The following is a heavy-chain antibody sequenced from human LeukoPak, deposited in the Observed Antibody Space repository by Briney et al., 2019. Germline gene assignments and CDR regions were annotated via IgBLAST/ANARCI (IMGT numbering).Heavy chain of an antibody. Sequence: SETLSLTCTVSGGSISSYYWSWVRQPPREGLEWIGYVYYSGSTNYNPSLKSRVTISVDTSKNQFSLKLSLGTAADAAVYFCARVEWFGELSPFDIWGQGTMVTVSS. CDR2: VYYSGST. CDR3: ARVEWFGELSPFDI. CDR1: GGSISSYY. J-gene: IGHJ3*02. D-gene: IGHD3-10*01. V-gene: IGHV4-59*01.